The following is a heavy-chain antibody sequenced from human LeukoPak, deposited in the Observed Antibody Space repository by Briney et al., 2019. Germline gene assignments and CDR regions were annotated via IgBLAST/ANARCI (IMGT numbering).Heavy chain of an antibody. CDR1: GFTFSSYS. CDR2: ISSSSSYI. Sequence: PGGSLRLSCAASGFTFSSYSMNWVRQAPGKGLEWVSSISSSSSYIYYADSVKGRFTISRDNAKNSLYLQMNSLRAEDTAVYYCARDYQERWTGYDFWSGYYQYNWFDPWGQGTLVTVSS. V-gene: IGHV3-21*01. D-gene: IGHD3-3*01. CDR3: ARDYQERWTGYDFWSGYYQYNWFDP. J-gene: IGHJ5*02.